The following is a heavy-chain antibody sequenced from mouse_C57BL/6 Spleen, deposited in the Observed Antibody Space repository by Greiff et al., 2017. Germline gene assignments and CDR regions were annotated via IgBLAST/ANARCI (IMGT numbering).Heavy chain of an antibody. J-gene: IGHJ2*01. CDR2: ISSGSSTI. D-gene: IGHD1-1*01. CDR3: ARTYGSSYDYFDY. CDR1: GFTFSDYG. V-gene: IGHV5-17*01. Sequence: EVKLVESGGGLVKPGGSLKLSCAASGFTFSDYGMHWVRQAPEKGLEWVAYISSGSSTIYYADTVTGRFTISRDNAKNTLFLQMTSLRSEDTAMYYCARTYGSSYDYFDYWGQGTTLTVAS.